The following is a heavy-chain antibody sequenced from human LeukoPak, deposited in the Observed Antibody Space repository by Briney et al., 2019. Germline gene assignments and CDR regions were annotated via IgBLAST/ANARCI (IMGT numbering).Heavy chain of an antibody. D-gene: IGHD3-10*01. J-gene: IGHJ4*02. V-gene: IGHV3-33*01. CDR3: ARGGEYGSGTHYLFDY. CDR1: GFTFSSYG. Sequence: PGGSLRLSCAASGFTFSSYGMHWVRQAPGKGLEWVAVIWYDGSDKYYTDSVKGRFTISRDNSKNTLFLQMDSLRPEDTAVYYCARGGEYGSGTHYLFDYWGQGTLVTVSS. CDR2: IWYDGSDK.